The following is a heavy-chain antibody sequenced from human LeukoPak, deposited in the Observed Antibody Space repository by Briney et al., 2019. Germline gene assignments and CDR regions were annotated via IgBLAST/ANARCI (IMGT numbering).Heavy chain of an antibody. D-gene: IGHD3-9*01. CDR3: AKEEDYDILFIDY. J-gene: IGHJ4*02. V-gene: IGHV3-23*01. Sequence: PGGSLRLSCAASGFTFSSYAMSWVRQAPGKGLEWVSAIGGSGGSTYYADSVKGRFTISRDNSKNTLYLQVNSLRAEDSAVYYCAKEEDYDILFIDYWGQGTLVTVSS. CDR1: GFTFSSYA. CDR2: IGGSGGST.